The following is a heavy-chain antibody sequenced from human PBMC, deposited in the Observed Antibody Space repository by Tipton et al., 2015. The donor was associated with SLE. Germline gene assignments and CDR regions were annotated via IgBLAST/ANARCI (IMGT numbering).Heavy chain of an antibody. CDR2: INPSGGST. V-gene: IGHV1-46*01. J-gene: IGHJ2*01. D-gene: IGHD4-11*01. Sequence: QVQLVQSGAEVKKPGASVKVSCKASGYTFTSYYVHWVRQAPGQGLEWMGIINPSGGSTSYAQKFQGRVTMTRDTSTSTVYMELSSLRSEDTAVYYCARGGATTVTDGDPHWYFDLWGRGTLVTVSS. CDR3: ARGGATTVTDGDPHWYFDL. CDR1: GYTFTSYY.